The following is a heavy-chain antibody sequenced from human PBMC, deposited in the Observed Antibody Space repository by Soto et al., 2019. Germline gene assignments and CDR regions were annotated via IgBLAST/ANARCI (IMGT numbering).Heavy chain of an antibody. Sequence: AASVKVSCKASGYTFTSYGISWVRQAPGQGPEWMGWISGHNGNTNHPQSLQGRVTMTTDTSRNTAYMELRSLRSDDTAVYYCTRHRFNYYDNTVYYYFDYWGQGTRVTVSS. CDR3: TRHRFNYYDNTVYYYFDY. J-gene: IGHJ4*02. CDR1: GYTFTSYG. V-gene: IGHV1-18*04. CDR2: ISGHNGNT. D-gene: IGHD3-22*01.